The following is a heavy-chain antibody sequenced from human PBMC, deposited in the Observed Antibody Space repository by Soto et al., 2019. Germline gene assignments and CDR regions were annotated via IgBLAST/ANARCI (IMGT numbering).Heavy chain of an antibody. CDR3: ASVALTMVPGVMVLCWFAP. J-gene: IGHJ5*02. Sequence: SETLSLTCAVYGGSFSGYYWSWIRQPPGKGLEWIGEINHSGSTNYNPSLKSRVTISVDTSKNQFSLKLSSVTAADTAVYYCASVALTMVPGVMVLCWFAPWGQGPLVT. D-gene: IGHD3-10*01. CDR1: GGSFSGYY. CDR2: INHSGST. V-gene: IGHV4-34*01.